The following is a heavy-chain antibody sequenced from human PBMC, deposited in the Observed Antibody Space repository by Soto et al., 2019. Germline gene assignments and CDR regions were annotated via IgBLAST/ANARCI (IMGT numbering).Heavy chain of an antibody. CDR3: ARGGSSGYSYG. CDR2: IYYSGST. Sequence: SETLSLTCTVSGGSISSYYWSWIRQPPGKGLEWIGYIYYSGSTNYNPSLKSRVTISVDTSKNQFSLKLSSVTAADTAVYYCARGGSSGYSYGWGQGTLVTVSS. V-gene: IGHV4-59*01. CDR1: GGSISSYY. D-gene: IGHD5-18*01. J-gene: IGHJ4*02.